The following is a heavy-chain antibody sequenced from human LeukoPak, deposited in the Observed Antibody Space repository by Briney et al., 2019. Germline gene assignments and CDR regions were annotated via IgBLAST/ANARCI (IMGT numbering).Heavy chain of an antibody. V-gene: IGHV3-21*01. CDR1: GFTFSSYN. J-gene: IGHJ6*03. Sequence: GGSLRLSCAASGFTFSSYNMNWVRQAPGKGLEWVSSITSSSSYKYYADSVRGRFTISRDNAKNSLYLQMNSLRPEDTAVYYCARDPYSGNYGAYYYYYMDVWGKGTTVTISS. CDR2: ITSSSSYK. D-gene: IGHD1-26*01. CDR3: ARDPYSGNYGAYYYYYMDV.